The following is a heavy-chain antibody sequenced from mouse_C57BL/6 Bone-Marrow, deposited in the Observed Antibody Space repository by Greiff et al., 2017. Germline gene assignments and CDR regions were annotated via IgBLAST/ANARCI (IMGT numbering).Heavy chain of an antibody. CDR2: ISDGGSYT. V-gene: IGHV5-4*01. D-gene: IGHD1-1*01. CDR3: AREGITTVPDAMDY. CDR1: GFTFSSYA. Sequence: EVMLVESGGGLVKPGGSLKLSCAASGFTFSSYAMSWVRQTPEKRLEWVATISDGGSYTYYPDNVKGRFTISRDHAKNNLYLQMSHLKSEDTAMYYCAREGITTVPDAMDYWGQGTSVTVSS. J-gene: IGHJ4*01.